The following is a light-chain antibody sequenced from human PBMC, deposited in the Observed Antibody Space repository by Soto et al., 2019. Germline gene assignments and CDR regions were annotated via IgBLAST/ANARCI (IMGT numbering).Light chain of an antibody. CDR3: QSYESSLRGSV. CDR1: SSNIGAGYD. V-gene: IGLV1-40*01. J-gene: IGLJ1*01. CDR2: DNT. Sequence: QSVLTQPPSVSGAPGQRVTISCTGSSSNIGAGYDVHWYQQLPGTAPKLLIYDNTNRPSGVPDRFSGSKSGTSASLAITGLQAEDEADYYCQSYESSLRGSVFGYGTKVTVL.